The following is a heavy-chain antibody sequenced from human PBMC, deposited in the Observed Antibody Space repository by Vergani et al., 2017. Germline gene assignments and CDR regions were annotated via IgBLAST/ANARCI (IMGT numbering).Heavy chain of an antibody. CDR1: EYSFGNYW. J-gene: IGHJ4*02. V-gene: IGHV5-51*01. D-gene: IGHD3-16*01. CDR3: ARHTAYTDS. CDR2: IYPADSDT. Sequence: EVALVQSGPEMRKPGESLKISCKGSEYSFGNYWIVWVRQMPGKGLEWMGIIYPADSDTRYSPSFQGQVTISADKSISTAFLHWDSLKASNTALYYCARHTAYTDSWGQGTLVTVSS.